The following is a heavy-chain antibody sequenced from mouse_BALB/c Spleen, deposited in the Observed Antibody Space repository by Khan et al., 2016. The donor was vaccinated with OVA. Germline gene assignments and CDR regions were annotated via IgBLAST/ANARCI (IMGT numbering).Heavy chain of an antibody. V-gene: IGHV1-7*01. Sequence: QVHVKQSGAELAKPGASVQMSCKASGYTFTTYWMHWVKQRPGQGLEWIGYINPTSGYTDYSENFKDKATLSADKSSSTAYMQLSRLTSEDSAVYNCTRDRIDYWGQGTTLTVSS. CDR3: TRDRIDY. CDR1: GYTFTTYW. J-gene: IGHJ2*01. CDR2: INPTSGYT.